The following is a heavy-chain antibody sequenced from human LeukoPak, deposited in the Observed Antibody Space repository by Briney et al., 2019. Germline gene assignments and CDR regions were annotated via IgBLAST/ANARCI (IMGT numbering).Heavy chain of an antibody. J-gene: IGHJ6*03. V-gene: IGHV1-69*05. CDR2: IIPIFGTA. CDR1: GGTFSSYA. Sequence: EASVKVSCKASGGTFSSYAISWVRQAPGQGLEWMGGIIPIFGTANYAQKFQGRVTITTDESTSTAYMELSSLRSEDTAVYYCARGFTYYYYYYMDVWGKGTTVTVSS. CDR3: ARGFTYYYYYYMDV.